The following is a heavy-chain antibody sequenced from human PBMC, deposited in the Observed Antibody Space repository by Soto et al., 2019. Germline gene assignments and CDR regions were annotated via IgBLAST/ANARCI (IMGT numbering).Heavy chain of an antibody. Sequence: PGGSLRLSCAASGFTFSSYGMHWVRQAPGKGLEWVAVISYDGSNKYYADSVKGRFTISRDNSMNTLYLQMNSLRAEDTAVYYCAKEGQHYDILTGYRSYYGMDVWGQGTTVTVSS. CDR3: AKEGQHYDILTGYRSYYGMDV. D-gene: IGHD3-9*01. V-gene: IGHV3-30*18. J-gene: IGHJ6*02. CDR2: ISYDGSNK. CDR1: GFTFSSYG.